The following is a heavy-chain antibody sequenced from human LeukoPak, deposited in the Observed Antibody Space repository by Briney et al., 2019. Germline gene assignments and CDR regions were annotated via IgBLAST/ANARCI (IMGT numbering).Heavy chain of an antibody. Sequence: PGGSLRLSCAASGFTFSSYAMHWVRQAPGKGLEWVAVVSYDGSNKYYADSVKGRFTISRDNSKNTLYLQMNSLRAEDTAVYYCAKRSSSSWPFGYWGQGTLVTVSS. D-gene: IGHD6-13*01. CDR3: AKRSSSSWPFGY. V-gene: IGHV3-30*04. J-gene: IGHJ4*02. CDR1: GFTFSSYA. CDR2: VSYDGSNK.